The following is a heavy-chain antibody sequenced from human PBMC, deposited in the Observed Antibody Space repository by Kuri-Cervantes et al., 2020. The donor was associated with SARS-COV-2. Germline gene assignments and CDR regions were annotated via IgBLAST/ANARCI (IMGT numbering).Heavy chain of an antibody. CDR1: GGSFSGYY. CDR3: ATGGQRFDP. J-gene: IGHJ5*02. V-gene: IGHV4-34*01. Sequence: GSLRLSCAVYGGSFSGYYWSWIRRPPGKGLEWIGEINHSGSTNYNPSLKSRVTISVDTSKNQFSLKVSSVTAADTAVYYCATGGQRFDPWGHGTLVTVSS. CDR2: INHSGST.